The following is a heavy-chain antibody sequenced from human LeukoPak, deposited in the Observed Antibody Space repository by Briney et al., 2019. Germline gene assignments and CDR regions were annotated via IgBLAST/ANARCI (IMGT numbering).Heavy chain of an antibody. Sequence: PGGSLRLSCAASGFTFSSYWMHWVRQPPGKGLEWIGSIYYGGSTYYNPSLKSRVTISIDRSKNQFSLKLKSVTAADTAVYYCAREDRSTVVRGIVVGPLDYWGQGTLVTVSS. CDR1: GFTFSSYW. J-gene: IGHJ4*02. CDR2: IYYGGST. CDR3: AREDRSTVVRGIVVGPLDY. D-gene: IGHD3-10*01. V-gene: IGHV4-39*07.